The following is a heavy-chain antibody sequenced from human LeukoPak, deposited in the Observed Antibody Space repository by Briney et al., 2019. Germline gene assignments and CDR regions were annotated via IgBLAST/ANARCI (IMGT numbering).Heavy chain of an antibody. J-gene: IGHJ4*02. CDR3: ARYYYDSSGYMVHFDY. CDR1: GYTFTSYD. D-gene: IGHD3-22*01. V-gene: IGHV1-8*01. CDR2: MNPNSGNT. Sequence: ASVKVSCKASGYTFTSYDINWVRQATGQGLEWMGWMNPNSGNTGYARKFQGRVTMTRNTSISTAYMELSSLRSEDTAVYYCARYYYDSSGYMVHFDYWGQGTLVTVSS.